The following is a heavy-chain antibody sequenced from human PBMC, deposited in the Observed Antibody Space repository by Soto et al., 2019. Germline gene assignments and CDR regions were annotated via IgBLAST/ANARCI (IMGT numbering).Heavy chain of an antibody. V-gene: IGHV3-23*01. Sequence: GGSLRLSCAASGFTFDDYTMHWVRQAPGKGLEWVSAISGSGGSTYYADSVKGRFTISRDNSKNTLYLQINSLRAEDTAVYYCAKDSSPYCSSTSCVSPFPEASAYAFDIWGQGTMVT. CDR1: GFTFDDYT. CDR2: ISGSGGST. D-gene: IGHD2-2*01. J-gene: IGHJ3*02. CDR3: AKDSSPYCSSTSCVSPFPEASAYAFDI.